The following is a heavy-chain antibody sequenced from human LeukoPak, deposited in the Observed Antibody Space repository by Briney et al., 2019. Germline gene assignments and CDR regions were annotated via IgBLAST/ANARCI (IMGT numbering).Heavy chain of an antibody. CDR2: IIPIFGTA. Sequence: SVKVSCKASGGTFSNYGINWVRQAPGQGLEWMGGIIPIFGTAKYQQKFQGRVTITADESTSTAYMSPSTLRFEDTAVYYCARGSSYNTDMATPFAYWGQRTLVTVSS. CDR3: ARGSSYNTDMATPFAY. D-gene: IGHD5-18*01. J-gene: IGHJ4*02. CDR1: GGTFSNYG. V-gene: IGHV1-69*01.